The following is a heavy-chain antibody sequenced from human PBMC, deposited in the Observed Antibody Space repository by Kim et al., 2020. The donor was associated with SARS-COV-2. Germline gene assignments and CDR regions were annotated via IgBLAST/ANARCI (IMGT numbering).Heavy chain of an antibody. CDR3: AKDTDTAMVTNYYYYGMDV. V-gene: IGHV3-43*02. CDR2: ISGDGGST. Sequence: GGSLRLSCAASGFTFDDYAMHWVRQAPGKGLEWVSLISGDGGSTYYADSVKGRFTISRDNSKNSLYLQMNSLRTEDTALYYCAKDTDTAMVTNYYYYGMDVWCQGTTVTVSS. J-gene: IGHJ6*02. D-gene: IGHD5-18*01. CDR1: GFTFDDYA.